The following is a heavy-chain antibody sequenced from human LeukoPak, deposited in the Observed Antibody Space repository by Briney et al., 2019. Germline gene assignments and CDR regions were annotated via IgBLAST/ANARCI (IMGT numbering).Heavy chain of an antibody. V-gene: IGHV3-74*03. J-gene: IGHJ1*01. CDR2: INERGTDS. CDR1: GFTFSGHW. CDR3: AKQHSSDWNGVAEYFQH. Sequence: GGSLRLSCTASGFTFSGHWIHWVRQPPGMGLVWVSRINERGTDSMYAESVKGRFTISRDNAKNTVYLQMNSLRAEDTAVYYCAKQHSSDWNGVAEYFQHWGQGTLVTVSS. D-gene: IGHD6-19*01.